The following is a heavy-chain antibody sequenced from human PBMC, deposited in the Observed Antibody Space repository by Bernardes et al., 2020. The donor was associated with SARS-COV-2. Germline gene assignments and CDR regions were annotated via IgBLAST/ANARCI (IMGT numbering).Heavy chain of an antibody. J-gene: IGHJ4*02. Sequence: GSLRLSCAASGFTVSSNYMSWVRQAPGKGLEWVSVIYSGGSTYYADSVKGRFTISRDNSKNTLYLQMNSLRAEDTAVYYCARGQPKQLWLSYWGQGTLVTVSS. CDR2: IYSGGST. CDR1: GFTVSSNY. CDR3: ARGQPKQLWLSY. D-gene: IGHD5-18*01. V-gene: IGHV3-66*01.